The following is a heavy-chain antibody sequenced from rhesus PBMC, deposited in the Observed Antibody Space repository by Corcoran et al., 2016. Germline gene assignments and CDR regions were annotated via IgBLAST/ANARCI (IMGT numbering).Heavy chain of an antibody. Sequence: QLQLQESGPGLVKPSETLSVTCAVSGGSISSSYWSWIRQAPGKGREWIGYIDGSCSSTNYNPALKVRVTRSVDTSQTQLSLKLSSVTAADTAVYYCARDLGYSSWSYNSLDVWGRGVLVTVSS. J-gene: IGHJ5-2*02. CDR2: IDGSCSST. CDR3: ARDLGYSSWSYNSLDV. D-gene: IGHD6-13*01. V-gene: IGHV4-169*02. CDR1: GGSISSSY.